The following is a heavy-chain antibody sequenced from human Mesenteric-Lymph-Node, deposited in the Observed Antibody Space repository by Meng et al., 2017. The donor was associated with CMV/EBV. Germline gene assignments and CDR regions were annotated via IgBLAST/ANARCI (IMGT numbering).Heavy chain of an antibody. D-gene: IGHD3-10*01. CDR3: ARRQILYGSGSSPRGYGMDV. J-gene: IGHJ6*02. Sequence: GESLKISCVASGFTFSGHWMSWVRQAPGKGLEWVSYISSSSSTIYYADSVKGRFTISRDNAKNSLYLQMNSLRAEDTAVYYCARRQILYGSGSSPRGYGMDVWGQGTTVTVSS. CDR2: ISSSSSTI. V-gene: IGHV3-48*04. CDR1: GFTFSGHW.